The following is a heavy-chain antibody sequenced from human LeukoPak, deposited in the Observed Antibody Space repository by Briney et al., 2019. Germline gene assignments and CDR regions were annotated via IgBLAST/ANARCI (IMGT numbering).Heavy chain of an antibody. D-gene: IGHD1-14*01. V-gene: IGHV3-73*01. CDR3: AKPARTDYTDY. Sequence: TGGSLRLSCAASGFTFSSYAMSWVRQAPGKGLEWVGRIRIKANSYATAYAASVKGRFTISRDDSKNTAYLQMNSLKTEDTAVYYCAKPARTDYTDYWGQGTLVTVSS. J-gene: IGHJ4*02. CDR1: GFTFSSYA. CDR2: IRIKANSYAT.